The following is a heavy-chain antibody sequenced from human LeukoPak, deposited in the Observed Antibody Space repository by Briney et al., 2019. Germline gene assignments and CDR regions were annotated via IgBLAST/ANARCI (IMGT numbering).Heavy chain of an antibody. J-gene: IGHJ6*02. CDR1: GFTFSTYL. V-gene: IGHV3-33*08. CDR2: IWYDGSNK. Sequence: GGSLRLSCAASGFTFSTYLMSWVRQAPGKGLEWVAVIWYDGSNKCYADSVKGRFTISRDNSKNTLYLQMNSLRAEDTAVYYCAGDYSSGWSFVTYYYYGMDVWGQGTTVTVSS. CDR3: AGDYSSGWSFVTYYYYGMDV. D-gene: IGHD6-19*01.